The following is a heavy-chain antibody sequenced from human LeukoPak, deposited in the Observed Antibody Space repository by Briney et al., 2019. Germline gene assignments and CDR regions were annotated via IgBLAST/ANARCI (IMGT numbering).Heavy chain of an antibody. CDR3: VSTATFDY. D-gene: IGHD5-18*01. CDR2: IKQDGSET. V-gene: IGHV3-7*01. J-gene: IGHJ4*02. Sequence: QTGGSLRLSCAASGFTFSSYSMNWVRQAPGKGLEWVANIKQDGSETYYVDSVKGRFTISRDNAKNSLFLQMNSLRAEDTAVYYCVSTATFDYWGQGTLVTVSS. CDR1: GFTFSSYS.